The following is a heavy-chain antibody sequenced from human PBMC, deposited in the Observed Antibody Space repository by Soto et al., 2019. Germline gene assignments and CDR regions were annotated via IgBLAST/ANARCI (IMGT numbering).Heavy chain of an antibody. Sequence: QLPLQESGPGLVKPSETLSLTCTVSGGSISSSSYYWGWIRQPPGKGLEWIGSIYYSGSTYYNPSLTSRVTTSVDTSKNQVSLQLRPVTAAATAVYYSARHRSRWGGWDPWGQGTRVTVSS. CDR2: IYYSGST. J-gene: IGHJ5*02. V-gene: IGHV4-39*01. CDR3: ARHRSRWGGWDP. D-gene: IGHD6-19*01. CDR1: GGSISSSSYY.